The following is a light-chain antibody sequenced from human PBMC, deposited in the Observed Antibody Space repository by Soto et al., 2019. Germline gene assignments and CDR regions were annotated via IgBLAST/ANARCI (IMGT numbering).Light chain of an antibody. V-gene: IGLV2-14*01. CDR1: SSDVGDYNY. CDR2: DVS. J-gene: IGLJ1*01. CDR3: SSYTSSRSYV. Sequence: QSVLTQPASVSGSPGQSITISCTGTSSDVGDYNYVSWYQQHPGKAPKLMIYDVSNRPSGVSNRFSGSKSGNTASLTISGLQAEDEADYYCSSYTSSRSYVFGTGTKVTVL.